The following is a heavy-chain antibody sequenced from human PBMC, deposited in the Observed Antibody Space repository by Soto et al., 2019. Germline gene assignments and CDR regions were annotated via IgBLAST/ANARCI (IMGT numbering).Heavy chain of an antibody. CDR3: ARGGVSGDWFDP. CDR2: IYYSGST. CDR1: GGSISSGDYY. V-gene: IGHV4-30-4*01. D-gene: IGHD3-10*01. Sequence: PSETLSLTCTVSGGSISSGDYYWSWIRQPPGKGLEWIGYIYYSGSTYYNPSLKSRVTISVDASKNQFSLKLSSVTAADTAVYYCARGGVSGDWFDPWGQGTLVTVSS. J-gene: IGHJ5*02.